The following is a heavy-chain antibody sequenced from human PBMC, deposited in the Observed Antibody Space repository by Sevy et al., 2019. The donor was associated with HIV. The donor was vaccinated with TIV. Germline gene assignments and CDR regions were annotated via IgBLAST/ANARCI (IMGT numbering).Heavy chain of an antibody. J-gene: IGHJ4*02. D-gene: IGHD6-19*01. CDR2: ISFDGSNK. V-gene: IGHV3-30-3*01. CDR1: GFTFSSYT. Sequence: GGSLRLSCAASGFTFSSYTMRWVRQAPGKGLEWVAVISFDGSNKYYADSVKGRFTISRDNSKNTLYLQMNSLRVEDTAVYYCASPIRGYTTGWYVVSNDYWGQRTLVTVSS. CDR3: ASPIRGYTTGWYVVSNDY.